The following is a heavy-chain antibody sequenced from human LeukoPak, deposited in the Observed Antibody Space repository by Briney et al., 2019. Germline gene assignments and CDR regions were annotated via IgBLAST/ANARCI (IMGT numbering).Heavy chain of an antibody. CDR2: IYYSGST. D-gene: IGHD1-20*01. V-gene: IGHV4-59*11. CDR3: ARGSITGPYYFDY. J-gene: IGHJ4*02. CDR1: GGSISSHY. Sequence: PSETLSLTCTVSGGSISSHYWSWIRQPPGKGLEWIGYIYYSGSTNYNPSLKSRVTIPVDTSKNQFSLKLSSVTAADTAVYYCARGSITGPYYFDYWGQGTLVTVSS.